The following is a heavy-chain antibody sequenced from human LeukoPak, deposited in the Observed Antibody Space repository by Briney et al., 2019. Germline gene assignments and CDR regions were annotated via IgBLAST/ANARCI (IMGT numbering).Heavy chain of an antibody. CDR2: INHSGST. J-gene: IGHJ4*02. Sequence: SETLSLTCAVYGGSFSAYYWTWIRQPPGKGLEWIGEINHSGSTNYNPSLKSRVTISIDTSKNQFSLKLRSVTAADTAVYYCAREAQKYCSGGSCYGPGDYWGQGTLVTVSS. D-gene: IGHD2-15*01. V-gene: IGHV4-34*01. CDR3: AREAQKYCSGGSCYGPGDY. CDR1: GGSFSAYY.